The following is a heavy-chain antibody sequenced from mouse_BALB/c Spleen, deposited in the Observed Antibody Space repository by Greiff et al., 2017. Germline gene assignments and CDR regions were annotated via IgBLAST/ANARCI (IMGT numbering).Heavy chain of an antibody. Sequence: EVMLVESGGGLVKPGGSLKLSCAASGFTFSSYAMSWVRQSPEKRLEWVAEISSGGSYTYYPDTVTGRFTISRDNAKNTLYLEMSSLRSEDTAMYYCASQDSSLAYWGQGTLVTVSA. CDR3: ASQDSSLAY. D-gene: IGHD1-3*01. V-gene: IGHV5-9-4*01. J-gene: IGHJ3*01. CDR1: GFTFSSYA. CDR2: ISSGGSYT.